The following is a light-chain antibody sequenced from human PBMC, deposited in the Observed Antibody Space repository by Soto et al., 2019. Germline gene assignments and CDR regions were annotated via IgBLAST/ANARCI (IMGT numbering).Light chain of an antibody. Sequence: DIQMTQSPSPLSASVGDRVTLTCRASQTISNYLNWYQQRPGKAPKLLIYDASSLESGVPSRFSGSGSGTEFTLTISSLQPEDFASYYCQQYNSDWKFGQGTTVDIK. J-gene: IGKJ1*01. CDR2: DAS. CDR3: QQYNSDWK. V-gene: IGKV1-5*01. CDR1: QTISNY.